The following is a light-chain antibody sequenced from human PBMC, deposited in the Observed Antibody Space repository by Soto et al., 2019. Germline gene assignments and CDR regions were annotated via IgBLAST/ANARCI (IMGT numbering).Light chain of an antibody. Sequence: EVVMTQSPATLSVSPLEVATRSVRASETVATNLAWYQQKPGQAPRLLIHDASSRATGISDRFTGSGSGTDFTLTITTLEPEDFAVYYCQQYGSSPRTFGLGTKVDIK. J-gene: IGKJ1*01. CDR1: ETVATN. CDR2: DAS. CDR3: QQYGSSPRT. V-gene: IGKV3-20*01.